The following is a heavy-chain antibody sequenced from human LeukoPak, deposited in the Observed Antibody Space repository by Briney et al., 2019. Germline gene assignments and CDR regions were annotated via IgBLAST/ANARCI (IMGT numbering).Heavy chain of an antibody. CDR2: INHSGST. D-gene: IGHD6-25*01. J-gene: IGHJ4*02. CDR1: GGSISSSSYY. Sequence: SETLSLTCTVSGGSISSSSYYWGWIRQPPGKGLEWIGEINHSGSTNYNPSLKSRVTISVDTSKNQFSLKLSSVTAADTAVYYCAREQEWTAAGDYWGQGTLVTVSS. CDR3: AREQEWTAAGDY. V-gene: IGHV4-39*07.